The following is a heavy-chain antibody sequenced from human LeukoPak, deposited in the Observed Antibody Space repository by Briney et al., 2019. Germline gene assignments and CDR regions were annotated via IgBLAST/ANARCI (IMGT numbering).Heavy chain of an antibody. Sequence: SETLSLTCTVSGGSISSYYWSWIRQPPGKGLEWIGYIYYSGSTNYNPSLKSRVTISVYTSKNQFSLKLSSVTAADTAVYYCARLQQPGYYYYYIVVWGKGTTVTVSS. CDR1: GGSISSYY. V-gene: IGHV4-59*01. D-gene: IGHD6-13*01. J-gene: IGHJ6*03. CDR2: IYYSGST. CDR3: ARLQQPGYYYYYIVV.